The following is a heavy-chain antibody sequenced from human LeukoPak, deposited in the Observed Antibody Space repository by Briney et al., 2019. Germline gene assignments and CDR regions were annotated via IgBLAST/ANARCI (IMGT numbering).Heavy chain of an antibody. Sequence: GESLQISCQGSGYSFTSYWIGWVRQLPGKGLEWMGIIYPGDSDTRYRPSFQGQVTISADKSISTAYLQWSSLKASDTAMYYCARRGYCTNGVCYPDSVDYWGQGTLVTVSS. J-gene: IGHJ4*02. V-gene: IGHV5-51*01. CDR2: IYPGDSDT. D-gene: IGHD2-8*01. CDR3: ARRGYCTNGVCYPDSVDY. CDR1: GYSFTSYW.